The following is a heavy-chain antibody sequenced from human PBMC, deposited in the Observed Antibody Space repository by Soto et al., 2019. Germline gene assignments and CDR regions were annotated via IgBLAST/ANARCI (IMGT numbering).Heavy chain of an antibody. CDR3: ARQFQLVTFDY. CDR1: GGSISSGGYY. CDR2: IYYSGST. J-gene: IGHJ4*02. V-gene: IGHV4-39*01. Sequence: PSETLSLTCTVSGGSISSGGYYWSWIRQHPGKGLEWIGYIYYSGSTYYNPSLKSRVTISVDTSKNQFSLKLSSVTAADTAVYYCARQFQLVTFDYWGQGTLVTVSS. D-gene: IGHD6-13*01.